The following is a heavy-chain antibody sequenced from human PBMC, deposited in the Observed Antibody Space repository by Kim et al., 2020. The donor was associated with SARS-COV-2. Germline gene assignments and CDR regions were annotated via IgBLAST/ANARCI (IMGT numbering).Heavy chain of an antibody. CDR2: GTT. J-gene: IGHJ4*02. D-gene: IGHD3-3*01. V-gene: IGHV3-23*01. CDR3: ARRPSRFLDY. Sequence: GTTYYAGSVKGQFTISRDNARNTLYLHMNSLRGEDTAVYYCARRPSRFLDYWGQGTLVTVSS.